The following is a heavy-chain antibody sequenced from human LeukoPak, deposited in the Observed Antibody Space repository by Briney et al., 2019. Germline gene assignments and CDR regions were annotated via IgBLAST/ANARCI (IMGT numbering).Heavy chain of an antibody. Sequence: GGSLRLSCAASGFTFSSYAMSWVRQAPGKGLEWVSAISGSGGSTYYADSVKGRFTISRDNSKNTLYLQMNSLRAEDTAVYYCAKDKGGTYYYDSSGYRWGQGTLVTVSS. V-gene: IGHV3-23*01. CDR3: AKDKGGTYYYDSSGYR. J-gene: IGHJ4*02. D-gene: IGHD3-22*01. CDR2: ISGSGGST. CDR1: GFTFSSYA.